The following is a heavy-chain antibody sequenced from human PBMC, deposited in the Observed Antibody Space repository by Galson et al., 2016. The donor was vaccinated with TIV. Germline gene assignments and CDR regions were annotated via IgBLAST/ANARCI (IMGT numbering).Heavy chain of an antibody. Sequence: SVKVSCKVSGDSLSDLSMHWVRQAPGKGLEWMAGFDPEQHKKIYAQKLEGRVTLTDDTSTDTAFLELSSLSFEDTAVYNCASVAWFPGLSLDNWGQGTLVIVSS. D-gene: IGHD2/OR15-2a*01. J-gene: IGHJ4*02. CDR1: GDSLSDLS. V-gene: IGHV1-24*01. CDR3: ASVAWFPGLSLDN. CDR2: FDPEQHKK.